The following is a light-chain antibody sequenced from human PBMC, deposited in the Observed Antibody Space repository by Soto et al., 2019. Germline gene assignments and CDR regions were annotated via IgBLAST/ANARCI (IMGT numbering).Light chain of an antibody. CDR3: AAWDDILNGWV. CDR2: RNN. Sequence: QSVLTQPPSASGTPGQRVNISCSGSSSNIGSNNVYWYRQFPGTAPKLLIQRNNQRPSGVPARFSGSKSGTSASLAISGLRSEDEADYYCAAWDDILNGWVFGGGTKLTVL. CDR1: SSNIGSNN. V-gene: IGLV1-47*01. J-gene: IGLJ3*02.